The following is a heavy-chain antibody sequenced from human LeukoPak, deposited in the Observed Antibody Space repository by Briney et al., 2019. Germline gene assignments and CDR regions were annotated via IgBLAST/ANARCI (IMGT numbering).Heavy chain of an antibody. D-gene: IGHD3-10*01. CDR3: ATVRRFGESF. V-gene: IGHV4-34*01. Sequence: SETLSLTCAVYGGSFSGYYWSWIRQPPGKGLEWIGEINHSGSTNYNPSLKSRVTISVDTSKNQFSLKLSSVTAADTAVYYCATVRRFGESFWGQGTLVTVSS. CDR1: GGSFSGYY. J-gene: IGHJ4*02. CDR2: INHSGST.